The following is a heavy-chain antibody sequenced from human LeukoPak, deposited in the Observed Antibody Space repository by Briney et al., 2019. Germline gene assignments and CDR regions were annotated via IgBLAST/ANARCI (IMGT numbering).Heavy chain of an antibody. CDR2: IYYSGST. V-gene: IGHV4-39*07. Sequence: PSETLSLTCTVSGGSISSSSYYWGWIRQPPGKGLEWIGSIYYSGSTYYNPSLKSRVTISVDTSKNQFSLKLSSVTAADTAVYXCAXGVYPPPSAGSSGYYPYFDYWGQGTLVTVSS. CDR3: AXGVYPPPSAGSSGYYPYFDY. D-gene: IGHD3-22*01. CDR1: GGSISSSSYY. J-gene: IGHJ4*02.